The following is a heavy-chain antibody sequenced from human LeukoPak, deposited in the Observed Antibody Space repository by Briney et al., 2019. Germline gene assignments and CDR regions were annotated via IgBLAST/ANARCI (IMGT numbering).Heavy chain of an antibody. CDR3: ARVQQLADFDY. V-gene: IGHV4-34*01. D-gene: IGHD6-13*01. J-gene: IGHJ4*02. CDR1: GGSFNGYY. Sequence: KPSETLSLTCAVSGGSFNGYYWSWIRQPPGKGLEWIGEIDHSGSATYNPSLQSRVIISKDKSNNQFSLKLNPVTAADTAVYYCARVQQLADFDYWGQGNLVTVSS. CDR2: IDHSGSA.